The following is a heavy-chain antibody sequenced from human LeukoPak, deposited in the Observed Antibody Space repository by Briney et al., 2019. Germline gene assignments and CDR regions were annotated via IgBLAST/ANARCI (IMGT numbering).Heavy chain of an antibody. V-gene: IGHV3-23*01. J-gene: IGHJ4*02. CDR2: ISDSGDST. D-gene: IGHD2-15*01. CDR3: AKYAVVGTPFFDY. Sequence: PGGSLRLSCAASGFTFSSHAMSWVRQAPGKGLEWVSAISDSGDSTYYADSVKGRFTISRDNSKNTLYPQMSSLRAEDTAVYYCAKYAVVGTPFFDYWGQGTLVTISS. CDR1: GFTFSSHA.